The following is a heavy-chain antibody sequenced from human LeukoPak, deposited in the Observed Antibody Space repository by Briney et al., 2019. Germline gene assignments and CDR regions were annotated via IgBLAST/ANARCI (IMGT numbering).Heavy chain of an antibody. Sequence: GGSLRLSCAASGFTFSNHAMSWVRQAPGKGLEWVSVISGSGGNTYYADSVKGRFTISRDNSKNTPYLQVNSLRAEDTAVYYCAKMRAERTSAAINYWGQGTLVTVSS. CDR1: GFTFSNHA. V-gene: IGHV3-23*01. J-gene: IGHJ4*02. D-gene: IGHD1/OR15-1a*01. CDR2: ISGSGGNT. CDR3: AKMRAERTSAAINY.